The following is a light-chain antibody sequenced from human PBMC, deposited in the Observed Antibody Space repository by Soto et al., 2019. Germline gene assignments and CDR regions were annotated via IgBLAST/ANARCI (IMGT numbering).Light chain of an antibody. V-gene: IGKV1-39*01. J-gene: IGKJ2*01. Sequence: DIRMTQSPSSLSASVGDRVTITCRASQRIDNYLNWYQQKPGKAPNLVIYAVTTLQGGVPSRFSGSASGTDFTLTISSLQPEDFATYYCQQTYDTPTTFGQGTKLEI. CDR3: QQTYDTPTT. CDR2: AVT. CDR1: QRIDNY.